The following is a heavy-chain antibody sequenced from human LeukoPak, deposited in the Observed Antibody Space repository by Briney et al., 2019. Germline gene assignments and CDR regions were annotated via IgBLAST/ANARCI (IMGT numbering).Heavy chain of an antibody. CDR1: GFTFSSYG. J-gene: IGHJ2*01. D-gene: IGHD6-19*01. CDR3: AKEYSSGSGHWYLDL. Sequence: PGGSLRLSCAASGFTFSSYGMHWVRQAPGKGLEWVAVIWYGGSNKYYADSVKGRFTISRDNSKNTLYLQMNSLRAEDTAVYYCAKEYSSGSGHWYLDLWGRGTLVTVSS. CDR2: IWYGGSNK. V-gene: IGHV3-30*02.